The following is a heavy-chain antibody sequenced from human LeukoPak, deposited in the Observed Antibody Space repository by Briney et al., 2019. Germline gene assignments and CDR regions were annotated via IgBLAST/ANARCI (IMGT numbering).Heavy chain of an antibody. D-gene: IGHD5-18*01. CDR3: ARTYRYGSFPVYHFYIDV. CDR1: AGSISGFF. Sequence: SETLSLTCTVSAGSISGFFWSWIRQPPGKGLEWIGYISYSGSTNYNPSLKSRVTISADTSKNQVSVKLSSVTAADTAVYYCARTYRYGSFPVYHFYIDVWGKGTTVTVSS. V-gene: IGHV4-59*01. CDR2: ISYSGST. J-gene: IGHJ6*03.